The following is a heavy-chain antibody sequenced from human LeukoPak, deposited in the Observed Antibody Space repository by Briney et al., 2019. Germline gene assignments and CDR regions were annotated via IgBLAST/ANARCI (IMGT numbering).Heavy chain of an antibody. J-gene: IGHJ4*02. V-gene: IGHV4-59*01. D-gene: IGHD5-18*01. CDR1: GGSISSYY. CDR3: ARDLSGIAGYTYGRGIDY. Sequence: SETLSLTCTVSGGSISSYYWSWIRQPPGKGLEWIGYIYYSGSTNYNPSLKSRVTISVDTSKNQFSLKLSSVTAADTAVYYCARDLSGIAGYTYGRGIDYWGQGTLVTVSS. CDR2: IYYSGST.